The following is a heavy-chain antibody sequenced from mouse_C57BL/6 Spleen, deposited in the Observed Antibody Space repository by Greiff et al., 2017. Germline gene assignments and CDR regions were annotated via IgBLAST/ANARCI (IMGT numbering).Heavy chain of an antibody. D-gene: IGHD2-5*01. J-gene: IGHJ3*01. Sequence: QVQLQQPGTELVKPGASVKLSCKASGYTFTSYWMHWVKQRPGQGLEWIGNINPSNGGTNYNEKFKSKATLAVDKSSSTAYMQLSSLTSEDSAVYYCARLDYSNYDTVFAYWGQGTLVTVSA. CDR1: GYTFTSYW. V-gene: IGHV1-53*01. CDR3: ARLDYSNYDTVFAY. CDR2: INPSNGGT.